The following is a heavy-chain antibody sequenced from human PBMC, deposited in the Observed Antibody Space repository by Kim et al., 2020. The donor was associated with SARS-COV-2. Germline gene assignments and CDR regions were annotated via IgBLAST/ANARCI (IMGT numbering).Heavy chain of an antibody. J-gene: IGHJ4*02. V-gene: IGHV3-23*01. CDR3: AKASRWNAY. D-gene: IGHD6-13*01. Sequence: SQYYADSVKGRFTIARDNSKSTVYLQMNSLRAEDTAIYYCAKASRWNAYWGQGTLVTVSS. CDR2: SQ.